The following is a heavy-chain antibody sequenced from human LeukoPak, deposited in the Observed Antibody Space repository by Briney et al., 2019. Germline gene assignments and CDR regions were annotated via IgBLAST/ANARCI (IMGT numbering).Heavy chain of an antibody. Sequence: GESLKISCKGSGYSFTSSWIGWVRQMPEKGLEWMGSIDPGDSDTRYSPSFPGQVTISADKSISTAYLQWSSLKASDTAMYYCATLGLNSGSYFGFDYWGQGTLVTVSS. V-gene: IGHV5-51*01. J-gene: IGHJ4*02. D-gene: IGHD1-26*01. CDR3: ATLGLNSGSYFGFDY. CDR2: IDPGDSDT. CDR1: GYSFTSSW.